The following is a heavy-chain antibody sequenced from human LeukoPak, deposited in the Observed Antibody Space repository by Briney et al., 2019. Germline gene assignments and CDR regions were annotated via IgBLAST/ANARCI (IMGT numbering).Heavy chain of an antibody. D-gene: IGHD2-15*01. CDR1: GFTFSSYG. CDR2: ISSGAGST. V-gene: IGHV3-23*01. Sequence: HPGGSLRLSCAASGFTFSSYGMHWVRQAPGKGLEWVSSISSGAGSTYYADSVKGRFTISRDNSKNSLYLQMTSLRAEDTAVYYCAKDRLRYCTGGNCYSPVDYWGQGTLVTVSS. J-gene: IGHJ4*01. CDR3: AKDRLRYCTGGNCYSPVDY.